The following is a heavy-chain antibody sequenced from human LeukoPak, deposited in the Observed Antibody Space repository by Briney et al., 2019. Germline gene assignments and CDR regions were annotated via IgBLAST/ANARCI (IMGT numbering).Heavy chain of an antibody. CDR1: GGSISSYY. Sequence: SETLSLTCSVSGGSISSYYWSWIRQPPGKGLEWIGYIYYSGSTNYNPSLKSRVTISVDTSKNQFSLKLSSVTAADTAVYYCARGKLLWFGENWFDPWGQGTLVTVSS. CDR3: ARGKLLWFGENWFDP. CDR2: IYYSGST. V-gene: IGHV4-59*01. D-gene: IGHD3-10*01. J-gene: IGHJ5*02.